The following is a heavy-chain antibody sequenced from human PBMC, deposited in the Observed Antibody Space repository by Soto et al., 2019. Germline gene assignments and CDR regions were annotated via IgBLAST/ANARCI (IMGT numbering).Heavy chain of an antibody. CDR1: SLSIIPHY. CDR3: ARHPSDFWFDP. J-gene: IGHJ5*02. CDR2: VYYSGST. Sequence: SETLYLTCSISSLSIIPHYWTWILQPTGKGLEWIGYVYYSGSTNYNPSLKSRVTISVDTSKNQFSLKLSSVTAADTAVYYCARHPSDFWFDPWGQGTLVTVS. V-gene: IGHV4-59*08. D-gene: IGHD2-21*02.